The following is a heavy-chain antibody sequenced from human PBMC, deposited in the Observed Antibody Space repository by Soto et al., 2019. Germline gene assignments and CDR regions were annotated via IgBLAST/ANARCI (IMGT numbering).Heavy chain of an antibody. V-gene: IGHV3-74*01. CDR3: ARGPRGLYHHEY. CDR1: GFTFSGDW. Sequence: EVQLVESGGGVVQPGGSLRLSCVASGFTFSGDWMHWVRQAAGKGLMWVSRINMDGTSTNYADSVKGRFTISRDNAKNTLYLQMNSLRVDDTAVYYCARGPRGLYHHEYWGQGALVTVS. D-gene: IGHD2-2*01. CDR2: INMDGTST. J-gene: IGHJ4*02.